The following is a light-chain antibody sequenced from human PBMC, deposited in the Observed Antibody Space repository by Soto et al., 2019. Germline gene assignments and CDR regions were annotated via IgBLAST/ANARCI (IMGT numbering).Light chain of an antibody. Sequence: QSALTQPVSVSGSPGQSITISCTGTSSDVGGYNYVSWYQQHPGKAPKLMIYEVSNRPSGVSNRFSGSKSGNTASLTISGLQAEDEADYYCSSYTSSSTPYVFGTRTKLTVL. CDR3: SSYTSSSTPYV. J-gene: IGLJ1*01. V-gene: IGLV2-14*01. CDR2: EVS. CDR1: SSDVGGYNY.